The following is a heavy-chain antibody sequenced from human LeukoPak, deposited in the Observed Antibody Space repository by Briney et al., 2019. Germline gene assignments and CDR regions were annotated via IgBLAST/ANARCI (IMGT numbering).Heavy chain of an antibody. Sequence: GRSLRLSCAASGFTFSSYAMHWVRQAPGKGLEGVAVISYDGSNKYYADSVKGRFTISRDNSKNTLYLQMNSLRAEDTAVYYCARDGYSGYDYVDYFDYWGQGTLVTVSS. D-gene: IGHD5-12*01. CDR3: ARDGYSGYDYVDYFDY. CDR1: GFTFSSYA. V-gene: IGHV3-30*04. CDR2: ISYDGSNK. J-gene: IGHJ4*02.